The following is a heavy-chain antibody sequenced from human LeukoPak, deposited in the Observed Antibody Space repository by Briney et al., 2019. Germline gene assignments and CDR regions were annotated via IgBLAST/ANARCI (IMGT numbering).Heavy chain of an antibody. CDR1: GFIFSNYW. CDR3: ATDLDP. J-gene: IGHJ5*02. Sequence: GSLRLSCAASGFIFSNYWMDWVRQAPGKGLEWVANINQDGSEKYYVDSVKGRLTISRDNAKKSVYLQMNSLRAEDTAVYYCATDLDPWGQGIPVTVSS. V-gene: IGHV3-7*03. CDR2: INQDGSEK.